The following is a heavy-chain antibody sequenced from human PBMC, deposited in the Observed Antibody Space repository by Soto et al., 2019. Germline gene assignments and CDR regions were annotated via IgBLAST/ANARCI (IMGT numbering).Heavy chain of an antibody. CDR2: TKNKAQSYTI. Sequence: EVQLVESGGDLVQPGGSLRPSWAPPGFTLSAHYMDGARQAPGKGLEWVARTKNKAQSYTIEYAASVKGRFTISRDDSKNSLYLQMNSLKTDDTAVYYCTCWIAARCSWGQGSLVTVSS. CDR3: TCWIAARCS. CDR1: GFTLSAHY. J-gene: IGHJ4*02. D-gene: IGHD6-6*01. V-gene: IGHV3-72*01.